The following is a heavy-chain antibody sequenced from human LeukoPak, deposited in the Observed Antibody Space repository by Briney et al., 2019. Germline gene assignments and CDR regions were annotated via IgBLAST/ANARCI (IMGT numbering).Heavy chain of an antibody. D-gene: IGHD6-6*01. CDR2: IYYSGST. CDR3: ARNIPARPQDY. V-gene: IGHV4-39*01. CDR1: GGSMSSSDYY. Sequence: PSETLSLTCTVSGGSMSSSDYYWGWIRQPPGKGLEWIGCIYYSGSTYYNPSLKGRVTISIDTSKNQFSLKLSSVTAADTAVYYCARNIPARPQDYWGQGTLVTVSS. J-gene: IGHJ4*02.